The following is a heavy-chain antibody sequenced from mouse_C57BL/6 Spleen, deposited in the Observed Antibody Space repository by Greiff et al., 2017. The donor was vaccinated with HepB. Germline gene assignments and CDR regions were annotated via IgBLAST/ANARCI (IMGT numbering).Heavy chain of an antibody. Sequence: VQLKESGPELVKPGASVKMSCKASGYTFTDYNMHWVKQSHGKSLEWIGYINPNNGGTSYNQKFKGKATLTVNKSSSTAYMELRSLTSEDSAVYYCARSRYGNYAAYWGQGTLVTVSA. CDR3: ARSRYGNYAAY. V-gene: IGHV1-22*01. CDR1: GYTFTDYN. D-gene: IGHD2-1*01. CDR2: INPNNGGT. J-gene: IGHJ3*01.